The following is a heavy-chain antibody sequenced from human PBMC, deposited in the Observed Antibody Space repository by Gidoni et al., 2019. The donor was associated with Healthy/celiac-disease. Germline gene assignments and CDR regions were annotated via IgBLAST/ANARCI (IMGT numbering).Heavy chain of an antibody. V-gene: IGHV3-21*01. CDR1: GFTFSSYS. J-gene: IGHJ6*03. CDR3: ARDGDLYYYYMDV. Sequence: EVQLVESGGGLVKPGGSLRLSCAASGFTFSSYSMNWVRQAPGKGLEWVSSISSSSSYIYYADSVKGRFTISRDNAKNSLYLQMNSLRAEDTAVYYCARDGDLYYYYMDVWGKGTTVTVSS. CDR2: ISSSSSYI. D-gene: IGHD7-27*01.